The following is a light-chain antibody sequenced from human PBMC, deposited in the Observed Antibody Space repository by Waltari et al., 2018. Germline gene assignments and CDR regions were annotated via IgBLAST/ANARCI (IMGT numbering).Light chain of an antibody. CDR3: QQSHSPPLT. CDR1: QAISTY. J-gene: IGKJ4*01. V-gene: IGKV1-39*01. Sequence: DIQMTQSPSSLSASVGDRVTTTCRASQAISTYLNWYQQKVGKAPKLLIYGVSNLQSGVPSRFSGSVSGTDFSLTISNLQPEDSATFYCQQSHSPPLTFGGGTKVEI. CDR2: GVS.